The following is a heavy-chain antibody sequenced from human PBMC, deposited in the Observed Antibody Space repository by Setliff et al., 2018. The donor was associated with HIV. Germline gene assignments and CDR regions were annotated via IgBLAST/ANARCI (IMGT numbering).Heavy chain of an antibody. CDR1: ASSISSDYC. CDR3: ARGFSGDYLFTGYLYV. CDR2: THHSGST. Sequence: PSETLSLTCAVSASSISSDYCWGWIRQPPGKGLEWIGSTHHSGSTYYNPSLNSRFTISVDTSKNHFSLKLRSVTAADTAVYYCARGFSGDYLFTGYLYVWGKGTTVTVSS. J-gene: IGHJ6*03. D-gene: IGHD3-22*01. V-gene: IGHV4-38-2*01.